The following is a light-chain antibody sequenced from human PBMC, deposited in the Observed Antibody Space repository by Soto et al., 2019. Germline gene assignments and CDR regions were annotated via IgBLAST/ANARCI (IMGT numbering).Light chain of an antibody. CDR2: DAS. CDR3: QHRSNWPPIT. J-gene: IGKJ5*01. Sequence: EIVLTQSPATLSLSPGERATLSCRASQSVSIYLAWYQQKPAQAPSLLIYDASNRAAGIPARFSDRGSGTDFTLFISNLEPEDSAVYYCQHRSNWPPITFGQGTRLEIK. CDR1: QSVSIY. V-gene: IGKV3-11*01.